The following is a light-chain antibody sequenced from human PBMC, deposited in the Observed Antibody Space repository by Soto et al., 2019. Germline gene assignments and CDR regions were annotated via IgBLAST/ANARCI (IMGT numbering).Light chain of an antibody. V-gene: IGKV2-30*01. CDR2: KIS. CDR1: QSPADRDGNTF. J-gene: IGKJ2*01. CDR3: MQGTQWPYT. Sequence: DVVLTQSPLSLPVTLGQPASISCRSSQSPADRDGNTFLNWFQHKPGQSPRRLIYKISNRDSGVPDRFSGSGSGTEFTLTISRVEAEDIGVYYCMQGTQWPYTFGQGTKLEIK.